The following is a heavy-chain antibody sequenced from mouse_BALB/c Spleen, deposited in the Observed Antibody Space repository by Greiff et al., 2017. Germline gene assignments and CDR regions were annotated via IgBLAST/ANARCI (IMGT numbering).Heavy chain of an antibody. CDR3: ARRGWSGAMDY. V-gene: IGHV1-9*01. CDR2: ILPGSGST. CDR1: GYTFSSYW. J-gene: IGHJ4*01. Sequence: VKLMESGAELMKPGASVKISCKATGYTFSSYWIEWVKQRPGHGLEWIGEILPGSGSTNYNEKFKGKATFTADTSSNTAYMQLSSLTSEDSAVYYCARRGWSGAMDYWGQGTSVTVSS. D-gene: IGHD2-3*01.